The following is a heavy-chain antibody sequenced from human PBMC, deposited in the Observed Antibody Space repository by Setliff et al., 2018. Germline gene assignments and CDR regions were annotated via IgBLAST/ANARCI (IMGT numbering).Heavy chain of an antibody. J-gene: IGHJ4*02. D-gene: IGHD3-10*01. V-gene: IGHV4-59*01. CDR3: ARQPSSGSYYNPRPYYFDY. CDR1: GGSISNYY. Sequence: SETLSLTCTVSGGSISNYYWTWIRQPPGKGLDWIGYVHYSGDSNYNPSLKSRVTMSVDTSKNQFSLNLRSVTAADTAVYYCARQPSSGSYYNPRPYYFDYWGQGTLVTVSS. CDR2: VHYSGDS.